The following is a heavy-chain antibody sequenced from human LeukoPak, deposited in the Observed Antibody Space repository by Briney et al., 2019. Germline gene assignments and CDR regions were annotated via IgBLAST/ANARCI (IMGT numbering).Heavy chain of an antibody. CDR2: IYTSGST. CDR3: ARDPSLWEQWPYFDY. J-gene: IGHJ4*02. Sequence: SETLSLTCTVSGGSISSGSYYWSWIRQPAGKGLEWIGRIYTSGSTNYNPSLKSRVTISVDTFKNQFSLKLSSVTAADTAVYYCARDPSLWEQWPYFDYWGQGTLVTVSS. V-gene: IGHV4-61*02. D-gene: IGHD6-19*01. CDR1: GGSISSGSYY.